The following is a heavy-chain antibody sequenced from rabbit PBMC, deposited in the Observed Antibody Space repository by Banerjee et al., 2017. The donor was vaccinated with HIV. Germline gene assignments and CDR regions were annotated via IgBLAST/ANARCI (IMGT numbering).Heavy chain of an antibody. CDR2: IYINSGST. D-gene: IGHD8-1*01. J-gene: IGHJ4*01. V-gene: IGHV1S40*01. CDR1: GFDISNYH. Sequence: QSLEESGGDLVKPGASLTLTCTASGFDISNYHMCWVRQAPGKGLELIACIYINSGSTWYASWVNGRFTISKTSSTTVTLQMTSLTAADTATYFCARGSTYYNLWGPGTLVTVS. CDR3: ARGSTYYNL.